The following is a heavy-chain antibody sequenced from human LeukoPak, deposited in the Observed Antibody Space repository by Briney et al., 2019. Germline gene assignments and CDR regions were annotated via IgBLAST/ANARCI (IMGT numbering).Heavy chain of an antibody. CDR1: GFTFSSYG. Sequence: PGGSLRLSCAASGFTFSSYGMHWVRQAPGKGLEWVAVISYDGSNKYYADSVKGRFTIYRDNSKNTLYLQMNSLRAEDTAVYYCAKEAYDSSGYLGYFDYWGQGTLVTVSS. D-gene: IGHD3-22*01. CDR3: AKEAYDSSGYLGYFDY. CDR2: ISYDGSNK. J-gene: IGHJ4*02. V-gene: IGHV3-30*18.